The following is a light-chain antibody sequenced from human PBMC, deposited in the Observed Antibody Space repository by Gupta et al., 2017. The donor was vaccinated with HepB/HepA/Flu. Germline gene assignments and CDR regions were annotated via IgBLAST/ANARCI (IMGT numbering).Light chain of an antibody. CDR1: QSVSSSY. CDR2: GAS. V-gene: IGKV3-20*01. Sequence: EIVLTQSPGTLSLSPGERATLSCRASQSVSSSYLAWYQQKPGQAPRLLIYGASSRAADIPDRFSGSESGTEFTLTISRLEPEDFAVYYCQQEGSSPRTFGQGTKVEIK. J-gene: IGKJ1*01. CDR3: QQEGSSPRT.